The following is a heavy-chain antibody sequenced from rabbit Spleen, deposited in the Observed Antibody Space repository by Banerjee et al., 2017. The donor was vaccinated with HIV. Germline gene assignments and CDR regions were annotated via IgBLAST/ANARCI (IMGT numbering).Heavy chain of an antibody. V-gene: IGHV1S45*01. CDR1: GFSCGDRGV. Sequence: QEQLVEFGGGLVQPTGSVRLTGKASGFSCGDRGVMCWVRQAPGKGLEWIVCIDRGSSGFPYFASWAKGRFPISKTSSTTVTLQMTSLTAADTATYFCARDTASSFSSYGMDLWGPGTLVTVS. CDR2: IDRGSSGFP. D-gene: IGHD8-1*01. J-gene: IGHJ6*01. CDR3: ARDTASSFSSYGMDL.